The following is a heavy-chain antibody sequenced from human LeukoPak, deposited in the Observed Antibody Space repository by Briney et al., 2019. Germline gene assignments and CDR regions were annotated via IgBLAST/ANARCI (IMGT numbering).Heavy chain of an antibody. CDR1: GYTFTSYD. J-gene: IGHJ3*02. Sequence: ASVKVSCKASGYTFTSYDINWVRQAPGQGLEWMGWISAYNGNTNYAQKLQGRVTMTTDTSTSTAYMELRSLRSDDTAVYYCAIPLYYYDSSGYGAFDIWGQGTMVTVSS. CDR3: AIPLYYYDSSGYGAFDI. V-gene: IGHV1-18*01. CDR2: ISAYNGNT. D-gene: IGHD3-22*01.